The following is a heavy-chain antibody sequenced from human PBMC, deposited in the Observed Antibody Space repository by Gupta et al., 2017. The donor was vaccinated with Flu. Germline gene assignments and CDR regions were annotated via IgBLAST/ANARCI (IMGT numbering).Heavy chain of an antibody. D-gene: IGHD3-10*01. J-gene: IGHJ4*02. V-gene: IGHV3-7*01. Sequence: RQAPGKGLEWVAYIEDGKSREFYLDSLKGRFSIFRDDAKSEVYLQMNSLRAEDTAVYYCVRFSAGIYGYYFDYWGQGTVVNVSS. CDR2: IEDGKSRE. CDR3: VRFSAGIYGYYFDY.